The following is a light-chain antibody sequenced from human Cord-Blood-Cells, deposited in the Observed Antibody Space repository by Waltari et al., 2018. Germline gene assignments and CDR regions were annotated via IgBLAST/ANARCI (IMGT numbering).Light chain of an antibody. CDR3: QQYYSTPIT. CDR2: WAS. CDR1: QSVFYTSKNKNY. J-gene: IGKJ5*01. V-gene: IGKV4-1*01. Sequence: IVMTQSPDSLAVSRGERSTINCKSRQSVFYTSKNKNYLAWYQQKPGQPPKLLIYWASTRETGVPDRFSGSGSGTDFTLTISSLQAEDGAVYYCQQYYSTPITFGQGTRLEIK.